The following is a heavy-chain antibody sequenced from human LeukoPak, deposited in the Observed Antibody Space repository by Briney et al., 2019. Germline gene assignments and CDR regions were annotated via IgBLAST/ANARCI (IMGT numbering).Heavy chain of an antibody. D-gene: IGHD6-13*01. CDR1: GYTFTTYG. V-gene: IGHV1-18*01. CDR2: ISGYNGKV. J-gene: IGHJ4*02. CDR3: ARGRIPLYSSSWYGFDY. Sequence: VASVKVSCKASGYTFTTYGISWVRQAPGQGLEWMGWISGYNGKVNYAQKLQGRVTMTTDTSTSTAYMELRSLRSDDTAVYYCARGRIPLYSSSWYGFDYWGQGTLVTVSS.